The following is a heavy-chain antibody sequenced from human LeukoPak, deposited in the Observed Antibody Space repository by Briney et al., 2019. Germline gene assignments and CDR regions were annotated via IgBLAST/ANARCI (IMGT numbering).Heavy chain of an antibody. CDR1: GFTFSSYA. J-gene: IGHJ4*03. V-gene: IGHV3-23*01. Sequence: PGGSLRLSCAASGFTFSSYAMSWVRQAPGKGLEWVSAISGGGGSTYYADSVKGRFTISRDNSKNTLYLQMNRLRARDTAVYYCAKVSYYDILTGYGYFLNSGHGELVTVSS. CDR3: AKVSYYDILTGYGYFLN. D-gene: IGHD3-9*01. CDR2: ISGGGGST.